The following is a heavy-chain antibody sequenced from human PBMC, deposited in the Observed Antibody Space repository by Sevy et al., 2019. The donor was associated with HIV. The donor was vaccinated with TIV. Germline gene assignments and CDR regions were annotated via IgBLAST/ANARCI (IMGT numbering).Heavy chain of an antibody. CDR2: ISSSTI. CDR3: AREGGYTDQGMDV. V-gene: IGHV3-48*01. J-gene: IGHJ6*02. D-gene: IGHD5-12*01. Sequence: GGSLRLSCAASGFTFNIFSINWVRQAPGKGLEWVSYISSSTIYYADSVKGRFTISRDNAKNSLSLQMNSLRAEDTAVYYCAREGGYTDQGMDVWGQGTTVTVS. CDR1: GFTFNIFS.